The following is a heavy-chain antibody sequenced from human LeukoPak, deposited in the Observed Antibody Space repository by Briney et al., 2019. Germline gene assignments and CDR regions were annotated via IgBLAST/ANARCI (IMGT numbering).Heavy chain of an antibody. D-gene: IGHD7-27*01. CDR1: GYSLTTYY. V-gene: IGHV1-46*01. CDR3: VGGAPNWGFDY. CDR2: INPSGGST. Sequence: ALVKVSCKASGYSLTTYYMHWVRQAPGQGLEWMAIINPSGGSTNYAQKFQGRVIMTRDTPTNTVYMEMSSLRIEDTAVYYCVGGAPNWGFDYWGQGTLVTVSS. J-gene: IGHJ4*02.